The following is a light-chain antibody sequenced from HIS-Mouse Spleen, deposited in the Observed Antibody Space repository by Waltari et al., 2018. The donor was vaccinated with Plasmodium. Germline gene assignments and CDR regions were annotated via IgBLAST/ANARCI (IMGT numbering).Light chain of an antibody. CDR1: SSNIGSNY. CDR3: AAWDDSLSGRV. CDR2: RNK. J-gene: IGLJ3*02. Sequence: QSVLTQPPSASGTPGQRVTISCSGSSSNIGSNYVYWYQQLPGTAPKLLIYRNKQLPSGVPGRFSGSKYGTSASLAISGLRSEDEADYYCAAWDDSLSGRVFGGGTKLTVL. V-gene: IGLV1-47*01.